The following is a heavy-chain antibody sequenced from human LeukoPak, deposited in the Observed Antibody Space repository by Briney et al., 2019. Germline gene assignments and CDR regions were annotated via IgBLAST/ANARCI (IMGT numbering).Heavy chain of an antibody. Sequence: GGSLRLSCAASGFSFSSYSMNWVRQAPRKGLEWLSYISGSGNAKHYPYSVKGRFTISRDNAKNALYLQMNSLRAEDTAVYLCARDYLYAVDYWGQGTLVTVSS. CDR2: ISGSGNAK. J-gene: IGHJ4*02. CDR1: GFSFSSYS. V-gene: IGHV3-48*01. CDR3: ARDYLYAVDY. D-gene: IGHD2-2*01.